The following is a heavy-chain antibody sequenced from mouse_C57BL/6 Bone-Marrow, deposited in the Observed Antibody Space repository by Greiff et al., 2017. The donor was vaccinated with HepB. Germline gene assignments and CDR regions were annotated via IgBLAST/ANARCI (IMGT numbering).Heavy chain of an antibody. CDR2: IYPGDGDT. CDR3: ARAPTTGGFDY. D-gene: IGHD2-10*01. Sequence: QVQLQQSGAELVKPGASVKISCKASGYAFSSYWMNWVKQRPGKGLEWIGQIYPGDGDTNYNGKFKGKATLTADKSSSTAYMQLSSLTSEDSAVYFCARAPTTGGFDYWGQGTTLTVSS. J-gene: IGHJ2*01. V-gene: IGHV1-80*01. CDR1: GYAFSSYW.